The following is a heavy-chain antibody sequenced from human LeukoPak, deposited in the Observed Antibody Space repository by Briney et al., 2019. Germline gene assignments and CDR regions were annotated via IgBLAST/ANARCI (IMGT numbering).Heavy chain of an antibody. V-gene: IGHV3-9*03. J-gene: IGHJ4*02. Sequence: GGSLRLSCAASGFTFDDYAMHWVRQAPGKGLEWVSGISWNSGSIGYADSVKGRFTISRDNAKNSLYLQINSLRAEDMALYYCAKDMSSGVVGYFDYWGQGTLVTVSS. CDR2: ISWNSGSI. CDR1: GFTFDDYA. CDR3: AKDMSSGVVGYFDY. D-gene: IGHD7-27*01.